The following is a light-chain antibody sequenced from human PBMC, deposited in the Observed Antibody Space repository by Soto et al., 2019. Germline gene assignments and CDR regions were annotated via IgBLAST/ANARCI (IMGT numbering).Light chain of an antibody. J-gene: IGLJ3*02. CDR1: SSDVGSYNL. CDR2: EGI. Sequence: QSVLTQPASVSGSPGQSITISCTGVSSDVGSYNLVSWYQHHPGKTPKLIIYEGIKRPSGVSIRFSASKSGNTASLTISGLQAEDEADYYCCSYAGSSSFMVFGGGTKLTVL. CDR3: CSYAGSSSFMV. V-gene: IGLV2-23*03.